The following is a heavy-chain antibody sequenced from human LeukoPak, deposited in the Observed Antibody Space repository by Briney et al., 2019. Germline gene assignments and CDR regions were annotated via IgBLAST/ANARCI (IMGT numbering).Heavy chain of an antibody. CDR1: GFTFSSYA. D-gene: IGHD2-15*01. J-gene: IGHJ4*02. Sequence: QLGGSLRLSCAASGFTFSSYAMHWVRPAPGKGLEWVAVISYDGSNKYYADSVKGRFTISRDNSKNTLYLQMNSLRAEDTAVYYCARGVRGVVVAATVYWGQGTLVTVSS. CDR3: ARGVRGVVVAATVY. CDR2: ISYDGSNK. V-gene: IGHV3-30*04.